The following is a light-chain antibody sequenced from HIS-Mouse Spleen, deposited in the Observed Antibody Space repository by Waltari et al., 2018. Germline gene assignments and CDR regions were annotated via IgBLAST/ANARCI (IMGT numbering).Light chain of an antibody. V-gene: IGLV1-47*01. Sequence: QSVLTQPPSASGTPGQRVTISCSGSSSNIGRNYVYWYQQLPGTAPKLLIYRNNQRPSGVPDRFSGSKSGTSASLAISGLQAEDEADYYCSSYAGSNNYVFGTGTKVTVL. CDR1: SSNIGRNY. J-gene: IGLJ1*01. CDR2: RNN. CDR3: SSYAGSNNYV.